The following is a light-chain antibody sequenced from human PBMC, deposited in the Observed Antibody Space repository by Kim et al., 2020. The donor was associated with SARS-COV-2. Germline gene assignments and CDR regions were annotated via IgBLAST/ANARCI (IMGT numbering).Light chain of an antibody. V-gene: IGKV1-33*01. J-gene: IGKJ4*01. CDR2: DAS. CDR3: QQYDNLPLT. Sequence: DIQMTQSPSSLSASVGDRVTITCQASQDISNYLNWYQQKPGKAPKLLIYDASNLETGVPSRFSGSGSGTDFIFTITSLQPEDIGTYYCQQYDNLPLTFGGGTKVEI. CDR1: QDISNY.